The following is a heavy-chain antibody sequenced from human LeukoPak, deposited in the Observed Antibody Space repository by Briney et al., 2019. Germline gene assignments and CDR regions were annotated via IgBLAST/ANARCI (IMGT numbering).Heavy chain of an antibody. CDR2: IYNSGST. CDR1: GGSISSGGYS. D-gene: IGHD3-22*01. Sequence: SQTLSLTCAVSGGSISSGGYSWSWIRQPPGKGLEWIGYIYNSGSTKYNPSLKSRVTISIDTSKNQFSLKMSFVTAADTAVYYCARQGYYDSSGLEYWGQGTLVTVSS. J-gene: IGHJ4*02. V-gene: IGHV4-30-2*01. CDR3: ARQGYYDSSGLEY.